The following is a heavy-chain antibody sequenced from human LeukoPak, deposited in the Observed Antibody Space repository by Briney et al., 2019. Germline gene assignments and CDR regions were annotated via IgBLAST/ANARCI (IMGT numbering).Heavy chain of an antibody. D-gene: IGHD2-21*02. J-gene: IGHJ4*02. V-gene: IGHV5-10-1*01. Sequence: GESLKISCQGSGYSFTSYWISWLRQMPGKGLEWMGRIDPSDSYTYYSPSFQGHVTISADKSISTAYLQWSSLKASDTAMYYCARQEFAYCGGDCRSRHPDYWGQGTLVTVSS. CDR3: ARQEFAYCGGDCRSRHPDY. CDR1: GYSFTSYW. CDR2: IDPSDSYT.